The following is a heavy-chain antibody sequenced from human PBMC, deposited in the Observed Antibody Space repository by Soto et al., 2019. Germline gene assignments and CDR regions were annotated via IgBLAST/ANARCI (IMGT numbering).Heavy chain of an antibody. Sequence: QVQLVESGGGVVQPGRSLRLSCAASGFTFSSYAMHWVRQAPGKGLEWVAVISYDGSNKYYADSVKGRFTISRDNSKNTLYLQMNSLRAEDTAVYYCARVRIVVVTFPFVEGIDVWGQGTTVTVSS. D-gene: IGHD3-22*01. V-gene: IGHV3-30-3*01. J-gene: IGHJ6*02. CDR3: ARVRIVVVTFPFVEGIDV. CDR2: ISYDGSNK. CDR1: GFTFSSYA.